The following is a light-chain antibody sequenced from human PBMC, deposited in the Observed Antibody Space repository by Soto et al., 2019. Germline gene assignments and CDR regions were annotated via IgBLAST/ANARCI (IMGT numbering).Light chain of an antibody. CDR1: QSVRSN. Sequence: EIVMTQSPATLSVSPGERATLSCRASQSVRSNLAWYQQKPGQAPRLLIYGATTRATGIPGRFSGSGSGTEFTLTISSLQSEDTAVYYCQQYNNWKTFGQGTKVEIK. CDR3: QQYNNWKT. J-gene: IGKJ1*01. CDR2: GAT. V-gene: IGKV3-15*01.